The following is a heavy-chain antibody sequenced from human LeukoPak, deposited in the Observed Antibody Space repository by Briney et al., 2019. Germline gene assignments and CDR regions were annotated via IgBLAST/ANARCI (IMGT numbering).Heavy chain of an antibody. CDR3: VRQTGYRSGWYDF. J-gene: IGHJ5*01. V-gene: IGHV5-51*01. D-gene: IGHD2-2*03. CDR1: GYRFNAYS. Sequence: GESLKISCKGSGYRFNAYSIAWVRQMPGEGLEWMGIIYPGDSHTRYSPSFQGQVTISADKSTSTAYLHWSGLKASDSAIYYCVRQTGYRSGWYDFWGQGTVVTVSS. CDR2: IYPGDSHT.